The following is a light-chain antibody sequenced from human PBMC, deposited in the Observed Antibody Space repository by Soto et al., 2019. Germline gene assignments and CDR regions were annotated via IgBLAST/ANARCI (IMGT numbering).Light chain of an antibody. J-gene: IGKJ1*01. CDR3: QQYNDNWPT. CDR2: GAS. V-gene: IGKV3-15*01. CDR1: QSVSSY. Sequence: PGERATLSCRASQSVSSYLAWYQHKPGQSPRLLIYGASKRATGFPARFSGSGSGTEFTLSISSLQSEDFAVYYCQQYNDNWPTFGQGTKVDIK.